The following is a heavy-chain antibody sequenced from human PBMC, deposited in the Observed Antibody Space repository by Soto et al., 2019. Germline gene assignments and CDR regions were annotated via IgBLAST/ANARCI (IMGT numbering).Heavy chain of an antibody. V-gene: IGHV1-3*01. J-gene: IGHJ4*02. Sequence: QVQLVQSGAEVKKPGASVKVSCKASGYTFTSYPMHWVRQAPGQRLEWMGWINPGNGNTKYSQKFQGRVTTIRDTSASTAYTELSSLRSEDTAVYYCARDKAGLGDYWGQGTLVTVSP. CDR2: INPGNGNT. CDR1: GYTFTSYP. CDR3: ARDKAGLGDY.